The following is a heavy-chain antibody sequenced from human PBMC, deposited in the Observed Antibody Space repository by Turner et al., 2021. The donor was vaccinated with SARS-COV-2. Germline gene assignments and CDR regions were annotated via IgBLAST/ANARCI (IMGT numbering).Heavy chain of an antibody. CDR3: ARLGFCSGGSCSFDH. D-gene: IGHD2-15*01. CDR1: GGSISSSSYY. J-gene: IGHJ4*02. V-gene: IGHV4-39*01. CDR2: IYYTGSA. Sequence: QLQLQESGPGLVKPSETLSLTCTVSGGSISSSSYYWGWIRQPPGKGLEWIGNIYYTGSAYYNPSLKSRVAISVRTSTNQFSLKLRSVTAADTAVYYCARLGFCSGGSCSFDHWGQGTLVTVS.